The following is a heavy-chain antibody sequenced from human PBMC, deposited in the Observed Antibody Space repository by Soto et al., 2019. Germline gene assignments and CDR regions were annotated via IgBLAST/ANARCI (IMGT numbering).Heavy chain of an antibody. CDR2: ISGSGGST. D-gene: IGHD2-8*01. J-gene: IGHJ6*04. V-gene: IGHV3-23*01. Sequence: GGSLRLSCAASGFTFSSYAMSWVRQAPGKGLEWVSAISGSGGSTYYADSVKGRFTISRDNSKNTLYLQMNSLRAEDTAVYYCAKGGYCTNGVCYYVGMDVWGKGTTVTVSS. CDR3: AKGGYCTNGVCYYVGMDV. CDR1: GFTFSSYA.